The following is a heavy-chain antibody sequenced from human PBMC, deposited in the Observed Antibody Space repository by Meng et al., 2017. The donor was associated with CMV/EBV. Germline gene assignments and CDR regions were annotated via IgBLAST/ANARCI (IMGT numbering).Heavy chain of an antibody. V-gene: IGHV3-9*01. J-gene: IGHJ6*02. CDR2: ISWNSGSI. CDR3: AKDITIFGVVISSYGMDV. Sequence: SLKISCAASGFTFDDYAMHWVRQAPGKGLEWVSGISWNSGSIGYADSVKGRFTISRDNAKNSLYLQMNSLRAEDTALYYCAKDITIFGVVISSYGMDVWCQGTTVTVSS. CDR1: GFTFDDYA. D-gene: IGHD3-3*01.